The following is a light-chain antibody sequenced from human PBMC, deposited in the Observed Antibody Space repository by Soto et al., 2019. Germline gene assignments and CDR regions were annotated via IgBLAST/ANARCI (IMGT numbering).Light chain of an antibody. CDR1: QSLLHSNGYNY. CDR3: MQALQTQWT. J-gene: IGKJ1*01. Sequence: DILMTQSPLSLPFTPGEPASISCRSSQSLLHSNGYNYLDWYLQKPGQSPQLLIYLGSNRASGVPDRFSGSGSGTDFTLKISRVEAEDVGVYYCMQALQTQWTFGQGTKVDIK. V-gene: IGKV2-28*01. CDR2: LGS.